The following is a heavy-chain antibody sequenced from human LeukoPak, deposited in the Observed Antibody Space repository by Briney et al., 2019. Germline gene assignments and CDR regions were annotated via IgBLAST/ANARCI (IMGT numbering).Heavy chain of an antibody. J-gene: IGHJ3*02. CDR1: GGPISSYY. D-gene: IGHD3-10*01. CDR2: IYTSGST. V-gene: IGHV4-4*07. Sequence: PSETLSLTCTVSGGPISSYYWSWIRQPAGKGLEWIGRIYTSGSTNYNPSLKSRVTMSVDTSKNQFSLKLSSVTAADTAVYYCARDLWFGEDCDAFDIWGQGTMVIVSS. CDR3: ARDLWFGEDCDAFDI.